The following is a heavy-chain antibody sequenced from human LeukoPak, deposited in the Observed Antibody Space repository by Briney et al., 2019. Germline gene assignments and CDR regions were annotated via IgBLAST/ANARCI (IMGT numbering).Heavy chain of an antibody. CDR2: ISSNGGST. V-gene: IGHV3-64*01. J-gene: IGHJ4*02. CDR3: ATTYCSGGSCYPH. Sequence: GGSLRLSCAASGFTFSSYAMHWVRQAPGKGLECVSAISSNGGSTYYANSVKGRFTISRDNSKNTLYLQMGSLRAEDMAVYYCATTYCSGGSCYPHWGQGTLVTVSS. CDR1: GFTFSSYA. D-gene: IGHD2-15*01.